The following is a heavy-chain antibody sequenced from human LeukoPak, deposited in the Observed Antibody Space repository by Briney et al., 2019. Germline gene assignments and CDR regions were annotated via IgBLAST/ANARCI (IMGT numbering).Heavy chain of an antibody. V-gene: IGHV1-46*01. D-gene: IGHD3-22*01. CDR1: GYTFTSYY. J-gene: IGHJ4*02. CDR2: INPSGGST. CDR3: ARGHYYDSSGYYQSRYFDY. Sequence: GASVKVSCKASGYTFTSYYMHWVRQAPGQGLEWIGIINPSGGSTSYAQKFQGRVTMTTDTSTSTAYMELRSLRSDDTAVYYCARGHYYDSSGYYQSRYFDYWGQGTLVTVSS.